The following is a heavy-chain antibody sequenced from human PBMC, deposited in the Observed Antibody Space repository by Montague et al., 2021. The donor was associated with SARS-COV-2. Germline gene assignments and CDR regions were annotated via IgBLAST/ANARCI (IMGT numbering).Heavy chain of an antibody. CDR2: INYSGST. Sequence: SETLSLTCTVSGGSISSYSWCWIRQPPGKGLELFWYINYSGSTNXNPSLRSRVTISVDTSKNQFSLELSSVTAADTAVYFCSGGSGWMENAFDIWGHGAMVTVSS. D-gene: IGHD6-19*01. CDR3: SGGSGWMENAFDI. V-gene: IGHV4-59*01. CDR1: GGSISSYS. J-gene: IGHJ3*02.